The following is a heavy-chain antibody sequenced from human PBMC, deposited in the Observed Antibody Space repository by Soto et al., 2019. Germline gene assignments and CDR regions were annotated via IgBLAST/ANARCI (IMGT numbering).Heavy chain of an antibody. J-gene: IGHJ4*02. D-gene: IGHD3-22*01. CDR1: GFTISISA. CDR2: IRSGGDR. V-gene: IGHV3-23*01. Sequence: EVQLLESGGGLAQPGGSLRLSCAASGFTISISAMSWVRQAPGKGLEWVSMIRSGGDRYYTDSVKGRFTISRDNSKNTLSLQMSSLRAEDTAVYYCAKDRGENHGYPIFAHWGQGALVTVSS. CDR3: AKDRGENHGYPIFAH.